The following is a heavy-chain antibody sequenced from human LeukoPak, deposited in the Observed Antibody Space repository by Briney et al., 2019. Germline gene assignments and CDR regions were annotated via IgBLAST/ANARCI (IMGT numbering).Heavy chain of an antibody. J-gene: IGHJ4*02. CDR3: ARLYYYDSSEVENDY. CDR1: GYTFTSYW. Sequence: GESLKISCKGFGYTFTSYWIGWVRQIPGKGLEWMGIVYPGDSDTRYRPSFQGQVTISADKSISTAYLQWSSLKASDTAMYYCARLYYYDSSEVENDYWGQGTLVTVSS. CDR2: VYPGDSDT. D-gene: IGHD3-22*01. V-gene: IGHV5-51*01.